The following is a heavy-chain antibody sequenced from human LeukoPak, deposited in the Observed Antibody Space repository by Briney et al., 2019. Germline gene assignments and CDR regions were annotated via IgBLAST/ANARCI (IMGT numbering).Heavy chain of an antibody. CDR1: GGSISSGSYY. CDR2: IYTSGST. CDR3: ARDGGGGEDYYYYYYMDV. J-gene: IGHJ6*03. Sequence: PSQTLSLTCTVSGGSISSGSYYWSWIRQPAGKGLEWIGRIYTSGSTNYNPSLKSRVTISVDTSKNQFSLKLSSVTAADTAVYYCARDGGGGEDYYYYYYMDVWGKGTTVTVSS. D-gene: IGHD2-21*01. V-gene: IGHV4-61*02.